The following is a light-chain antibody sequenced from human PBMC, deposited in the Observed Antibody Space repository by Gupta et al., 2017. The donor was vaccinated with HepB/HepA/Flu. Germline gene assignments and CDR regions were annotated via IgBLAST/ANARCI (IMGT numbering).Light chain of an antibody. CDR1: SCDIGGFDA. CDR2: SVS. J-gene: IGLJ3*02. CDR3: SSFRSGFTLVV. V-gene: IGLV2-14*01. Sequence: QSGLTQPPSLSVPPGQSFTLSCAGSSCDIGGFDAVSWYKQYQGKAPELLIYSVSKRPSEIYYRFSGSKSGNTASLTISGLQPEDEGTYYCSSFRSGFTLVVFGGGTKLTVL.